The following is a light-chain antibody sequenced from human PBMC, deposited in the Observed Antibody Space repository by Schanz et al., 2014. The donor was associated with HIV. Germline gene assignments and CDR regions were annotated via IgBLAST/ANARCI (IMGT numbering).Light chain of an antibody. Sequence: QSALTQPASVSGSPGQSITISCTGTSSDVGYYNYVSWYQQHPGKAPKIMIYDVSNRPSGVSNRFSGSKSGTSASLAITGLQSEDEADYYCAAWDDNLNGPVFGGGTKLTVL. CDR1: SSDVGYYNY. CDR3: AAWDDNLNGPV. J-gene: IGLJ3*02. V-gene: IGLV2-14*01. CDR2: DVS.